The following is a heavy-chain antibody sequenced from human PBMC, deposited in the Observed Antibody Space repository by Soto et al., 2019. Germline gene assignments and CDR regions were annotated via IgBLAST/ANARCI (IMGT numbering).Heavy chain of an antibody. CDR2: IWYDGRNT. Sequence: QVQLVESGGGVVQPGRSLILSCAASGFTFSSYGMHWVRQAPGKGLEWVAVIWYDGRNTYYADSVKGRFTISRDKSKNTLYLQMNSLGAEDTALYYCARTAYYYGSSGYDFDCWGQGTLVTVSS. CDR1: GFTFSSYG. V-gene: IGHV3-33*01. J-gene: IGHJ4*02. CDR3: ARTAYYYGSSGYDFDC. D-gene: IGHD3-22*01.